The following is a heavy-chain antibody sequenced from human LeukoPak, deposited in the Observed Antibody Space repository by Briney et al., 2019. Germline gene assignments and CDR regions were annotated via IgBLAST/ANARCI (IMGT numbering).Heavy chain of an antibody. V-gene: IGHV4-59*08. Sequence: PSETLSLTCTVSGGSISSYYWSWIRQPPGKGLEWIGYIYYSGSTNCNPSLKSRVTISVDTSKNQFSLKLSSVTAADTAVYYCARLGGYDRTFDYWGQGTLVTVSS. J-gene: IGHJ4*02. CDR3: ARLGGYDRTFDY. D-gene: IGHD3-22*01. CDR1: GGSISSYY. CDR2: IYYSGST.